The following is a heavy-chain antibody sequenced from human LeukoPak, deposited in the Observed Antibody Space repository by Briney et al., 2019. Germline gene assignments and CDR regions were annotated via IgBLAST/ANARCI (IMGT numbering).Heavy chain of an antibody. V-gene: IGHV3-23*01. CDR2: INYNGGNT. D-gene: IGHD1-1*01. CDR3: AKVYVWNEYYFDY. J-gene: IGHJ4*02. Sequence: GGSLRLSCAASGFTFSSYSMNWVRQAPGKGLEWVSTINYNGGNTYYADSVKGRFTISRDNSNNTLYLRMNSLRAEDTAVYFCAKVYVWNEYYFDYWGQGTLVTVSS. CDR1: GFTFSSYS.